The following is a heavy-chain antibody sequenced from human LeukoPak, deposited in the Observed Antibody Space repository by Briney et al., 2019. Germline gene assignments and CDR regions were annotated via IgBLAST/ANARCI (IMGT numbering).Heavy chain of an antibody. V-gene: IGHV3-7*04. CDR1: GFTFSSYW. CDR3: ARGSSSSWYFDY. D-gene: IGHD6-13*01. CDR2: IKQDGSEK. Sequence: GGSLRLSCAASGFTFSSYWMSWVRQAPGKGLEWVADIKQDGSEKYYVDSVKGRFTISRDNAKNSLYLQMSSLRAEDTAVYYCARGSSSSWYFDYWGQGTLVTVSS. J-gene: IGHJ4*02.